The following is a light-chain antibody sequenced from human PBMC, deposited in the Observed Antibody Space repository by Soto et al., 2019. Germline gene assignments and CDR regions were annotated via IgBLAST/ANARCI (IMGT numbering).Light chain of an antibody. CDR1: QSIANY. CDR3: QQSYTTPPTWT. CDR2: AAS. Sequence: DLQMTQSPSSLSASVGDRVTITCRASQSIANYLHWYHHKPGKAPKLLIYAASNLQSGVPSRFSGSGSGTDFTLTISGLQPEDFATYYCQQSYTTPPTWTFGQGTRVEIK. V-gene: IGKV1-39*01. J-gene: IGKJ1*01.